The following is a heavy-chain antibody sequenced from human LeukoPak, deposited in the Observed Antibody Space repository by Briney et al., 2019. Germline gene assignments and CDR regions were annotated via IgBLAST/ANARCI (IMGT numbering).Heavy chain of an antibody. CDR2: ISSTSTTI. CDR3: ARGCGLHLSPASSYYDSRCRYFDD. J-gene: IGHJ4*02. CDR1: GFTFSDYS. Sequence: GGSLRLSCAASGFTFSDYSMEWVRQAPGKGLEWISYISSTSTTIYYAGSVKGRFTTSRDNAKNLLYLQMNSLRAEDTAVYYCARGCGLHLSPASSYYDSRCRYFDDWGQGTLVTVSS. V-gene: IGHV3-48*04. D-gene: IGHD3-22*01.